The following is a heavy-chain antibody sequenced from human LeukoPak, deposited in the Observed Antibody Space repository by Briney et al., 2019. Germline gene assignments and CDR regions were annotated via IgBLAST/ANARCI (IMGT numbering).Heavy chain of an antibody. CDR3: ARRNDFWRGYYIGYFDY. CDR2: IYYSGST. J-gene: IGHJ4*02. V-gene: IGHV4-38-2*02. D-gene: IGHD3-3*01. Sequence: SETLSLTCTVSGYSISSGYYWGWIRQPPGKGLEWIGSIYYSGSTYYNPSLKSRVTISVDTSKNQFSLKLSSVTAADTAVYYCARRNDFWRGYYIGYFDYWGQGTLVTVSS. CDR1: GYSISSGYY.